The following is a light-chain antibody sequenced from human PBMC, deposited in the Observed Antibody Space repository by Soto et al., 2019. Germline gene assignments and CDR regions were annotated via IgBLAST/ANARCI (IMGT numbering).Light chain of an antibody. J-gene: IGKJ2*01. CDR1: QSVSSNY. CDR3: QHYGRSAYT. Sequence: EIVLTQSPGTLSLSPGERATLSCRASQSVSSNYLAWYQQKPGQAPRLLIYGASSRATDIPDRFSGSGSGTDFTLNISRLEPEDFAVYYCQHYGRSAYTFGQGTTLEIK. CDR2: GAS. V-gene: IGKV3-20*01.